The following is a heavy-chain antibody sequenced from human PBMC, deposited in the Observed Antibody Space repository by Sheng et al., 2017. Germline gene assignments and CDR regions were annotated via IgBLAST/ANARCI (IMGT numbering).Heavy chain of an antibody. Sequence: QVQLQESGPGLVKPSETLSLICTVSGDSISGRYWSWVRQPPGKGLEWIGYIYYTESGYYNPSLKSRVTISVDTSKNQFSLKLTSVTAADTAIYYCARYASLSPNYFDYWGRGNVGHRLL. CDR3: ARYASLSPNYFDY. CDR1: GDSISGRY. CDR2: IYYTESG. D-gene: IGHD3-9*01. V-gene: IGHV4-59*11. J-gene: IGHJ4*02.